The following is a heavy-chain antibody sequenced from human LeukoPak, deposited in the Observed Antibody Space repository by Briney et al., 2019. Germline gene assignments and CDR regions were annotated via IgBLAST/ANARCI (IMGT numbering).Heavy chain of an antibody. CDR1: GGSFSGYY. Sequence: SETLSLTCAVYGGSFSGYYWSWIRQPPGKGLEWIGEINHSGSTNYNPSLKSRVTISVDTSKNQFSLKLSSVTAADTAVYYCARVRDTDWFDPWGQGTLVTVSS. J-gene: IGHJ5*02. D-gene: IGHD5-24*01. CDR2: INHSGST. CDR3: ARVRDTDWFDP. V-gene: IGHV4-34*01.